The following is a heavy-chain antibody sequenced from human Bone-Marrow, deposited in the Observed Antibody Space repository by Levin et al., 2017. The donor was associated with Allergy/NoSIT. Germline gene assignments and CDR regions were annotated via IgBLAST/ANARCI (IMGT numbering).Heavy chain of an antibody. CDR3: ARDETFNSWHVGWFDS. Sequence: SCTVSGDSINNTHHYWSWIRQPAGKGLEWIGRMFVGGAATYKRSLRSRVTISIDTSKNQFSLKLTSVTAADTAVYYCARDETFNSWHVGWFDSWGQGTLVTVSS. CDR2: MFVGGAA. J-gene: IGHJ5*01. D-gene: IGHD2/OR15-2a*01. CDR1: GDSINNTHHY. V-gene: IGHV4-61*02.